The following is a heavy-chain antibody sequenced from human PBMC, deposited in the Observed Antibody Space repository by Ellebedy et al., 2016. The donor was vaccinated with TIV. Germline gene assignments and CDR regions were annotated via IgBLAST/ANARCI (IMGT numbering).Heavy chain of an antibody. D-gene: IGHD6-13*01. CDR3: ARGLGIARY. Sequence: MPSETLSLTCTVSGGSISSSSYYWGWIRQPPGKGLEWIGSIYYSGSTYYNRSLKSRVTISVDTSKNQFSLKLSSVTAADRAVYYCARGLGIARYWGQGTLVTVSS. J-gene: IGHJ4*02. V-gene: IGHV4-39*07. CDR2: IYYSGST. CDR1: GGSISSSSYY.